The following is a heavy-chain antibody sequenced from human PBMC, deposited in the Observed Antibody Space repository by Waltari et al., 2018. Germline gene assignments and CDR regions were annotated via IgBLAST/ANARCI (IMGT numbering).Heavy chain of an antibody. CDR1: GFSLRPPW. V-gene: IGHV3-7*03. CDR2: IKWDGSAA. CDR3: ARGSAAYGRFWDL. Sequence: EAPLMESGGGLVQPGGSLRLSCAASGFSLRPPWMTWVRRAPGKGREWVANIKWDGSAAWYAESMSGRFIISRDNAKNSVFLKMSSPTADDTATYYCARGSAAYGRFWDLWGLGTVVTVSS. J-gene: IGHJ5*02. D-gene: IGHD3-10*01.